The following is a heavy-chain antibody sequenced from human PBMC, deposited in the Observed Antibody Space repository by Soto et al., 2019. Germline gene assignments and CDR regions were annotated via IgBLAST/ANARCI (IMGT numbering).Heavy chain of an antibody. D-gene: IGHD2-21*02. V-gene: IGHV3-48*03. J-gene: IGHJ4*02. CDR2: ISGSNNNI. CDR3: ATEELCGADCYFFKH. Sequence: PGGSLRLSCAVSGFNLRNYEMNWGRQVPGKGLEWISKISGSNNNIYYADSVQGRFTISRDNANNVLFLQMNSLRAEDTATYHCATEELCGADCYFFKHWGQGTLVTVSS. CDR1: GFNLRNYE.